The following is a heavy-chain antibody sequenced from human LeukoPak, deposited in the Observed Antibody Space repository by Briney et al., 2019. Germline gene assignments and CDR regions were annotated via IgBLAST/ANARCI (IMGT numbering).Heavy chain of an antibody. CDR2: IYTSGST. V-gene: IGHV4-4*07. Sequence: SETLSLTCTVSGGSISSYYWSWIRQPAGKGLEWIGRIYTSGSTNYNPSLKSRVTMSVDTSKNQFSLKLSSVTAADTAVYYCARPMVRGVPEPFDIWGQGTMVTVSS. CDR1: GGSISSYY. J-gene: IGHJ3*02. D-gene: IGHD3-10*01. CDR3: ARPMVRGVPEPFDI.